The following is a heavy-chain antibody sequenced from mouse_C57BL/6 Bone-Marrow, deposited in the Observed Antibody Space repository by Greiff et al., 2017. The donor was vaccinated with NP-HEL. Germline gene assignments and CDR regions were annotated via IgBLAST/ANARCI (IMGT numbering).Heavy chain of an antibody. J-gene: IGHJ3*01. V-gene: IGHV10-1*01. CDR2: IRSKSNNYAT. CDR3: VRPEDDYDGFAY. D-gene: IGHD2-4*01. Sequence: EVMLVESGGGLVQPKGSLKLSCAASGFSFNTYAMNWVRQAPGKGLEWVARIRSKSNNYATYYADSVKDRFTISRDDSESMLYLQMNNLKTEDTAMYYCVRPEDDYDGFAYWGQGTLVTVSA. CDR1: GFSFNTYA.